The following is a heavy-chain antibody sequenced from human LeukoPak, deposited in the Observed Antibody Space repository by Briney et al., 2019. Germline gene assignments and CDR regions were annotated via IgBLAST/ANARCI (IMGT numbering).Heavy chain of an antibody. V-gene: IGHV1-18*01. CDR1: GYTFTSYG. D-gene: IGHD5-24*01. CDR2: ISAYNGNT. CDR3: ARVTEMATGGFWFDP. Sequence: ASVKVSCKASGYTFTSYGISWVRQAPGQGLEWMGWISAYNGNTNYAQKLQGRVTMTIDTSTSTAYMELRSLRSDDTAVYYCARVTEMATGGFWFDPWGQGTLATVSS. J-gene: IGHJ5*02.